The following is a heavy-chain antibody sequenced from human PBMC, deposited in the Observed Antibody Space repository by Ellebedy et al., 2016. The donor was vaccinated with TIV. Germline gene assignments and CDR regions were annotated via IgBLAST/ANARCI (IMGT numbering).Heavy chain of an antibody. D-gene: IGHD2-21*01. CDR2: IKHDGSEQ. J-gene: IGHJ6*02. V-gene: IGHV3-7*03. Sequence: PGGSLRLSCAASGFTFSSYWMSWVRQVRQAPGKGLEWVANIKHDGSEQSYVDSVKGRFTISRDEAKNTLYLQMNSLRAEDTAIYYCAQLAVRDSYHGMDVWGQGTTVTVSS. CDR3: AQLAVRDSYHGMDV. CDR1: GFTFSSYW.